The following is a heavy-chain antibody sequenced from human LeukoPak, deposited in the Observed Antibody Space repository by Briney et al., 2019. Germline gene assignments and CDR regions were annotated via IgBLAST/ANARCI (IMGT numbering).Heavy chain of an antibody. CDR3: ARIIEMVTITD. CDR2: IYYSGST. CDR1: GGSISSGDYY. D-gene: IGHD5-24*01. Sequence: SQTLSLTCTVSGGSISSGDYYWSWIRQPPGKGLEWIGFIYYSGSTYYNPSPKSRVTISVDTSKNQFSLKLSSVTAADTAVYYCARIIEMVTITDWGQGTLVTVSS. J-gene: IGHJ4*02. V-gene: IGHV4-30-4*01.